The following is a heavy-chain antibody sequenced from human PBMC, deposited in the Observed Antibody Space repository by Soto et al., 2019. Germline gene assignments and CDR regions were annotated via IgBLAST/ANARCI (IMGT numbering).Heavy chain of an antibody. Sequence: ASETLSLTCSVSGGSIRNYYCNWMRQPAGKGLEWIGRIDTSGNTNYNPSLKSRVTMSVDTSKNQFSLKVTSVTAADTAVYYCARGGQDFWSGPFDYWGQGALVTVSS. CDR2: IDTSGNT. D-gene: IGHD3-3*01. CDR3: ARGGQDFWSGPFDY. J-gene: IGHJ4*02. CDR1: GGSIRNYY. V-gene: IGHV4-4*07.